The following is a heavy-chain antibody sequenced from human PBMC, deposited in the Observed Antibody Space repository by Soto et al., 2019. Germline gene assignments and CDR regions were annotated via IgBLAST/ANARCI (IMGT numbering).Heavy chain of an antibody. CDR3: ARAEYYYDSSGFGAFDI. CDR2: ISAYNGNT. D-gene: IGHD3-22*01. J-gene: IGHJ3*02. V-gene: IGHV1-18*01. CDR1: GGTFSSYA. Sequence: GASVKVSCKASGGTFSSYAISWVRQAPGQGLEWMGWISAYNGNTNYAQKLQGRVTMTTDTSTSTAYMELRSLRSDDTAVYYCARAEYYYDSSGFGAFDIWGQGTMVTVSS.